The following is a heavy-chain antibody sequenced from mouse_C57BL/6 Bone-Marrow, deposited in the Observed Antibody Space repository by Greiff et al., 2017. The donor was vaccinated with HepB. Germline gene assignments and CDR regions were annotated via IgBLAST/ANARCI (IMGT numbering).Heavy chain of an antibody. D-gene: IGHD1-1*01. CDR2: IHPNSGST. CDR1: GYTFTSYW. Sequence: VQLQQPGAELVKPGASVKLSCKASGYTFTSYWMHWVKQRPGQGLEWIGMIHPNSGSTNYNEKFKSKATLTVDKSSSTAYTQLSSLTSEDSAVYYCARGALLRYPDVWGTGTTVTVSS. J-gene: IGHJ1*03. V-gene: IGHV1-64*01. CDR3: ARGALLRYPDV.